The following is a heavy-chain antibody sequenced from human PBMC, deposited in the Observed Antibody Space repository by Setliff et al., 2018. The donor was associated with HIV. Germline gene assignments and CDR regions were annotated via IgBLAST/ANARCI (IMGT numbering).Heavy chain of an antibody. CDR2: IYHSGST. Sequence: SETLSLTCTVSGYSISSDYYRGWIRQPPGKGLEWIGNIYHSGSTYYNPSLKSRVTTSVDTSKNQFSLKLSSVTAADTAVYYCARWPPHRSSDYDQEYYFDYWGQGTLVTV. CDR3: ARWPPHRSSDYDQEYYFDY. D-gene: IGHD3-22*01. CDR1: GYSISSDYY. V-gene: IGHV4-38-2*02. J-gene: IGHJ4*02.